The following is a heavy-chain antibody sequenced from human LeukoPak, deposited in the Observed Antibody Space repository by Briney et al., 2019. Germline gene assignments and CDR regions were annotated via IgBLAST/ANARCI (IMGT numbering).Heavy chain of an antibody. D-gene: IGHD2-15*01. CDR2: INWNGGST. V-gene: IGHV3-20*04. Sequence: GGSLRLSCAASGFTFDDYGMSWVRQAPGKGLEWVSGINWNGGSTGYADSVKGRFTISRDNAKNSLYLQMNSLRAEDTALYYCARGKELGHCSGGSCYYFDYWGQGTLVTVSS. CDR1: GFTFDDYG. J-gene: IGHJ4*02. CDR3: ARGKELGHCSGGSCYYFDY.